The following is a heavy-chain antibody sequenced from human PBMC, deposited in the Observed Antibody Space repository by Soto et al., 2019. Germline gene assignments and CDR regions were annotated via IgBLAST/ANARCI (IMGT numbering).Heavy chain of an antibody. CDR2: INSDGSST. D-gene: IGHD1-1*01. J-gene: IGHJ6*02. CDR1: GFTFSSYW. CDR3: ARSAQLERRMHYYYYYGMDV. V-gene: IGHV3-74*01. Sequence: EVQLVESGGGLVQPGGSLRLSCAASGFTFSSYWMHWVRQAPGKGLVWVSRINSDGSSTSYADSVKGRFTISRDNAKNTLYLQMNSLRAEDTAVYYCARSAQLERRMHYYYYYGMDVWVQGTTVTVSS.